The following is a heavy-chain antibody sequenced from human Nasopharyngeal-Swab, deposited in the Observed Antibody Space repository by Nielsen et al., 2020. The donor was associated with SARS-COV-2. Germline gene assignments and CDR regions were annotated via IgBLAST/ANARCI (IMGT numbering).Heavy chain of an antibody. CDR2: IKQDGSEN. J-gene: IGHJ4*02. V-gene: IGHV3-7*01. Sequence: GGSLRLSCAASGFTFSNYWMSWVRQAPGKGLEWVANIKQDGSENYYVDSMRGRITISRDNAKNSLYLQMNSLRAEDTAVYYCVRDEDVVGTTFWYWGQGTLVTVSS. CDR3: VRDEDVVGTTFWY. CDR1: GFTFSNYW. D-gene: IGHD1-1*01.